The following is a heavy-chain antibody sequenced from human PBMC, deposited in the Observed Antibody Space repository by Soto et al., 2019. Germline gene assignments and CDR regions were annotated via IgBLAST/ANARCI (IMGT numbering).Heavy chain of an antibody. Sequence: PSETLSLTCTVSGGSISSGGYYWSWIRQHPGKGLEWIGYIYYSGSTYYNPSLKSRVTISVDTSKNQFSLKLSSVTAADTAVYYCARAPAARYGSGSYDWGGNYYYYYGMDGWGQGTTVTVSS. D-gene: IGHD3-10*01. CDR3: ARAPAARYGSGSYDWGGNYYYYYGMDG. CDR1: GGSISSGGYY. J-gene: IGHJ6*02. V-gene: IGHV4-31*03. CDR2: IYYSGST.